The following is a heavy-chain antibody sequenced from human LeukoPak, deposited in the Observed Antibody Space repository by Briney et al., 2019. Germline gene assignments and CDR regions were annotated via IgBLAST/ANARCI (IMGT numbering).Heavy chain of an antibody. CDR3: AKDDGSFDV. Sequence: GGSLRLSCAATGFTFSNKAMHWVRQAPGKGLEWVAFIQYDGSNKYDADSVKGRFTISRDNSKNMLFLQMNSLRVEDTAVYYCAKDDGSFDVWGQGTMVTVSS. CDR2: IQYDGSNK. CDR1: GFTFSNKA. J-gene: IGHJ3*01. D-gene: IGHD3-10*01. V-gene: IGHV3-30*02.